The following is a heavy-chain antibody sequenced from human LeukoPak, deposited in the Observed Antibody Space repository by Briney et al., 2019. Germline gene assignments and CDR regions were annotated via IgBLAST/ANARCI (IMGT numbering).Heavy chain of an antibody. Sequence: PGGSLRLSCAASGFTFSSYAMSWVRQAPGKWLEWVSAISGSGGSTYYADSVKGRFTISRDNSKNTLYLQMNSLRAEDTAVYYCAKDSISPITDTAIYSTSDYWGQGTPVTVSS. J-gene: IGHJ4*02. D-gene: IGHD5-18*01. V-gene: IGHV3-23*01. CDR3: AKDSISPITDTAIYSTSDY. CDR2: ISGSGGST. CDR1: GFTFSSYA.